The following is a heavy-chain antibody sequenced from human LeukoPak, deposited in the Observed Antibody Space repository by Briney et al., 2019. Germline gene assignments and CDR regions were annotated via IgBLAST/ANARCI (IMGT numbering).Heavy chain of an antibody. D-gene: IGHD3-22*01. Sequence: GGSLRLSCAASGFTFSSYEMNWVRQAPGKGLEWVSYISSSGSTIYYADSVKGRFTISRDNSKNTLYLQMNSLRAEDTAVYYCCTLYYYDSSGYYFDYWGQGTLVTVSS. J-gene: IGHJ4*02. CDR3: CTLYYYDSSGYYFDY. CDR2: ISSSGSTI. CDR1: GFTFSSYE. V-gene: IGHV3-48*03.